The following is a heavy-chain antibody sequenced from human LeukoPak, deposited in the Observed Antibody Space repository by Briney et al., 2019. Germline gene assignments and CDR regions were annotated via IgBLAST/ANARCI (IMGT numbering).Heavy chain of an antibody. Sequence: GGSLRLSCAASGFTFSSYSMNWVRQAPGKGLEWVSYISSSSSTIYYADSVKGRFTISRDNAKNSLYLQMNSLRAEDTAVYYCAKDPYSGSYYLDYWGQGTLVTVSS. CDR2: ISSSSSTI. D-gene: IGHD1-26*01. CDR3: AKDPYSGSYYLDY. J-gene: IGHJ4*02. CDR1: GFTFSSYS. V-gene: IGHV3-48*01.